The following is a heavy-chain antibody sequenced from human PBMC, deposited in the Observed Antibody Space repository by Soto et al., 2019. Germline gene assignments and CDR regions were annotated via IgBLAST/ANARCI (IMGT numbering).Heavy chain of an antibody. J-gene: IGHJ4*02. CDR2: IYPGDSDT. V-gene: IGHV5-51*01. Sequence: GESLKISCKTSGYRVTNYWIGWVRQMPGKGLEWMGLIYPGDSDTRYSPSFQGQVTMSADKSISTAYLQWSSLKASDTAMYYCARRLSYGAIDYWGQGTLVTVSS. CDR3: ARRLSYGAIDY. CDR1: GYRVTNYW. D-gene: IGHD3-10*01.